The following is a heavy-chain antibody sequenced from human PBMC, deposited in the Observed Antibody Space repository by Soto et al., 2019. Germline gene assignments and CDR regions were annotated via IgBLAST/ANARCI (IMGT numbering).Heavy chain of an antibody. CDR2: ISVGGSA. V-gene: IGHV3-23*01. J-gene: IGHJ4*02. D-gene: IGHD2-2*02. Sequence: EVQLLESGGGLIQPGGSLRLSCAVSGFTFSNYAMNWVRQAPGKGLEWVSTISVGGSAFYADSVKCRFTISRDNSKNTLFLQMNSLRAEDTALYHCAKRAPDTYYFDYWGQGTLVTVS. CDR3: AKRAPDTYYFDY. CDR1: GFTFSNYA.